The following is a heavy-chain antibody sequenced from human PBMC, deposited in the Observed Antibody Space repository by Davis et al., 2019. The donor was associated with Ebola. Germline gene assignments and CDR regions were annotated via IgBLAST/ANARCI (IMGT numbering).Heavy chain of an antibody. J-gene: IGHJ6*02. V-gene: IGHV3-23*01. CDR2: ISGSGGST. D-gene: IGHD4-17*01. CDR3: ARGDYGAYYYYGMDV. CDR1: GFTFSSYA. Sequence: GESLKISCAASGFTFSSYAMSWVRQAPGKGLEWVSAISGSGGSTYYADSVKGRFTISRDNSKNTLYLQMNSLRAEDTAVYYCARGDYGAYYYYGMDVWGQGTTVTVSS.